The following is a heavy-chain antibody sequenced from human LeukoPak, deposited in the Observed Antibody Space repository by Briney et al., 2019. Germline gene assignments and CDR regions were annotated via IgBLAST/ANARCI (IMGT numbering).Heavy chain of an antibody. Sequence: SESLSLTCTVSGGSISSYYWSWIRQPPGKGLEWIGYIYYSGCTNYNPSLKSRVTISVDTSKNQFSLKLSSVTAADTAVYYCARVGAPYSSSSYFSLWGQGTLVTVSS. CDR1: GGSISSYY. V-gene: IGHV4-59*01. CDR2: IYYSGCT. J-gene: IGHJ4*02. D-gene: IGHD6-13*01. CDR3: ARVGAPYSSSSYFSL.